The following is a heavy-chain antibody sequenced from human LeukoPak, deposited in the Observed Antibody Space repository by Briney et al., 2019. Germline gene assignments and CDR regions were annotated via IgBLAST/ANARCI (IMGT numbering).Heavy chain of an antibody. J-gene: IGHJ5*02. V-gene: IGHV4-59*01. CDR2: VYYSGST. CDR1: GGSISPYY. CDR3: ARGGGSGRGNWFDP. D-gene: IGHD3-10*01. Sequence: PSETLSLTCTVSGGSISPYYWSWIRQPPGKGLEWIGYVYYSGSTNYNPSLKSRVTISVDTSKNQFSLKLTSVTAADTAVYYCARGGGSGRGNWFDPWGQGSLVIVSS.